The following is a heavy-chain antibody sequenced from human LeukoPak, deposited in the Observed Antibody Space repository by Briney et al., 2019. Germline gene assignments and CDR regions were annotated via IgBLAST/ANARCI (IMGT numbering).Heavy chain of an antibody. CDR3: AKDATGYSSSWYSYYYYYMDV. J-gene: IGHJ6*03. CDR2: ISGSGGST. D-gene: IGHD6-13*01. V-gene: IGHV3-23*01. CDR1: GFTFSSYA. Sequence: GGSLRLSCAASGFTFSSYAMSWVRQAPGKGLEWVSYISGSGGSTYYADSVKGRFTISRDNSKNTLYLQMNSLRAEDTAVYYCAKDATGYSSSWYSYYYYYMDVWGKGTTVTISS.